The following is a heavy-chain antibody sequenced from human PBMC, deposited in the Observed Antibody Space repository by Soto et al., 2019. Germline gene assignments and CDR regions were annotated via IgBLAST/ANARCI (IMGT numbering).Heavy chain of an antibody. CDR1: GGSISSGGYS. D-gene: IGHD4-17*01. J-gene: IGHJ4*02. CDR2: IYHSGST. V-gene: IGHV4-30-2*01. Sequence: SETLSLTCAVSGGSISSGGYSWSWIRQPPGKGLEWIGYIYHSGSTYYNPSLKSRVTISVDRSKNQFSLKLSSVTAVDTAVYYCARSMTTVTTNDYWGQGSLVTVSS. CDR3: ARSMTTVTTNDY.